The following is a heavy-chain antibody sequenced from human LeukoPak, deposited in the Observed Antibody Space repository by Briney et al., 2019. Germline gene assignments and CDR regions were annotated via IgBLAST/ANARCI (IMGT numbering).Heavy chain of an antibody. V-gene: IGHV4-61*02. Sequence: SETLSLTCTVSGGSISSGSYYWSWIRQPAGKGLEWIGRIYTSGSTNYNPSLKSRVTISVDTSKNQFSLKLSSVTAADTAVYYCARGRFGIVSYYYMDVWDKGTTVTVSS. J-gene: IGHJ6*03. CDR1: GGSISSGSYY. CDR2: IYTSGST. D-gene: IGHD3-22*01. CDR3: ARGRFGIVSYYYMDV.